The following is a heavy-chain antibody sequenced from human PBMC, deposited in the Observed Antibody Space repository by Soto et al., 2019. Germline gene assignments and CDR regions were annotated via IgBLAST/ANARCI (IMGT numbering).Heavy chain of an antibody. CDR3: ARDKGYSYGPYYYYGMDV. CDR2: IYSGGST. D-gene: IGHD5-18*01. J-gene: IGHJ6*02. CDR1: GFTVSSNY. Sequence: GSLRLSCAASGFTVSSNYMSWVRQAPGKGLEWVSVIYSGGSTYYADSVKGRFTISRDNSKNTLYLQMNSLRAEDTAVYYCARDKGYSYGPYYYYGMDVWGQGTTVTVSS. V-gene: IGHV3-53*01.